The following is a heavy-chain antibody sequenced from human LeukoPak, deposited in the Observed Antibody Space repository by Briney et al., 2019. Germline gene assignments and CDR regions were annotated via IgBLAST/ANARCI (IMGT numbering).Heavy chain of an antibody. CDR2: IDHSGST. V-gene: IGHV4-34*01. CDR1: GGSFSGYY. Sequence: SETLSLTCAVYGGSFSGYYWSWIRQPPGKGLEWIGEIDHSGSTNYNPSLKSRVTISVDTSRNQFSLKLSSVTAADTAVYYCARGLPYWFDPWGQGTLVTVSS. CDR3: ARGLPYWFDP. J-gene: IGHJ5*02.